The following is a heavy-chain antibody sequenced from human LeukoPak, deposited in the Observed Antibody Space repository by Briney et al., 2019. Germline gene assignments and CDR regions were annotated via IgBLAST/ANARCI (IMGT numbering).Heavy chain of an antibody. Sequence: PGGSLRLSCAASGFTFSSYAMSWVRQAPGKGLEWVSSISSSGSYIYYADSVKGRFTISRDNAKNSLYLQMNSLRAEDTAVFYCAREDFWSGYYLHSGLMDVWGQGTTVTVSS. D-gene: IGHD3-3*01. CDR3: AREDFWSGYYLHSGLMDV. CDR1: GFTFSSYA. J-gene: IGHJ6*02. V-gene: IGHV3-21*01. CDR2: ISSSGSYI.